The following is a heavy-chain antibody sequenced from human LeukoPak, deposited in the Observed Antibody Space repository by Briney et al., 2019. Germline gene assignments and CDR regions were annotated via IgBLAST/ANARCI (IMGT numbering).Heavy chain of an antibody. CDR2: IYTSGST. D-gene: IGHD3-22*01. Sequence: SETLSLTCTVSGDSISSYYWSWIRQPPGKGLEWIGYIYTSGSTNYNPSLKSRVTISVDTSKNQFSLKLSSVTAADTAVYYCARLLTAYDSSGFYLDAFGIWGQGTMVTVSS. CDR1: GDSISSYY. J-gene: IGHJ3*02. V-gene: IGHV4-4*09. CDR3: ARLLTAYDSSGFYLDAFGI.